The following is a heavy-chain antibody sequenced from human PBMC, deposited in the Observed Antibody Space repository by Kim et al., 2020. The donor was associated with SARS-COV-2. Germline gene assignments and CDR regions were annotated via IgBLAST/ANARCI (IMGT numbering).Heavy chain of an antibody. Sequence: YNPSLQSRLTLPVDTSKNQFSLKLCSVTAADTAVYYCSSCGIAAAGRMDVWCQGTTVTVSS. V-gene: IGHV4-39*01. J-gene: IGHJ6*02. D-gene: IGHD6-13*01. CDR3: SSCGIAAAGRMDV.